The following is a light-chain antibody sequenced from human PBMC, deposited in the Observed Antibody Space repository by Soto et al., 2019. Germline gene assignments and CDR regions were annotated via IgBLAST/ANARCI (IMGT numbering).Light chain of an antibody. CDR1: SSDVGGYNY. CDR2: DVS. J-gene: IGLJ1*01. CDR3: SSYTSSSTLYV. V-gene: IGLV2-14*01. Sequence: QSSLTQPASVSGSPGQSITISCTGTSSDVGGYNYVSWYQQHPGKAPKLMIYDVSNRPSGVSDCFSGSKSGNTASLTISGLQAEDEADYYCSSYTSSSTLYVFGTGTKLTV.